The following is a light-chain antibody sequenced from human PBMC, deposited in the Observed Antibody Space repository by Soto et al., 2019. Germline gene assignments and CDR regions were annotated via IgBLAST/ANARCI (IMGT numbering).Light chain of an antibody. J-gene: IGKJ1*01. CDR1: QSISSY. V-gene: IGKV3-20*01. CDR2: DAS. Sequence: EMLLTQSPVTLSLTPGERATLSCRASQSISSYLACYQQKPGQAPRLLIYDASNRATGIPARFSGSGSGTDFTLTISRLEPEDFAVYYCQQYGSSGTFGQGTKVDIK. CDR3: QQYGSSGT.